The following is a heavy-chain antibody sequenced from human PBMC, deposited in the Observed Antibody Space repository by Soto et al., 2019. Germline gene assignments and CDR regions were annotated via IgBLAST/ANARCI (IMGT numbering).Heavy chain of an antibody. V-gene: IGHV4-59*01. CDR3: ARVPQLRFLEWLPYYGMDV. CDR2: IYYSGST. CDR1: GGSISSYY. J-gene: IGHJ6*02. D-gene: IGHD3-3*01. Sequence: SETLSLTCTVSGGSISSYYWSWIRQPPGKGLEWIGYIYYSGSTNYNPSLKSRVTISVDTSKNQFSLKLSSVTAADTAVYYCARVPQLRFLEWLPYYGMDVWGQGTTVTVSS.